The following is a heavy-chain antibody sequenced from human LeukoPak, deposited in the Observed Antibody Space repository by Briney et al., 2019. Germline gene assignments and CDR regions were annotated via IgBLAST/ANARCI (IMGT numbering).Heavy chain of an antibody. V-gene: IGHV1-46*01. J-gene: IGHJ3*02. CDR2: INPSGGST. Sequence: ASVKVSCKASGYTFTSYYMHWVRQAPGQGLEWMGIINPSGGSTSYAQKFQGRVTMTRDTSTSTVYMELSSRRSEDTAVHYCAMLYGVSGAFDIWGQGTMVTVSS. CDR1: GYTFTSYY. CDR3: AMLYGVSGAFDI. D-gene: IGHD2-2*02.